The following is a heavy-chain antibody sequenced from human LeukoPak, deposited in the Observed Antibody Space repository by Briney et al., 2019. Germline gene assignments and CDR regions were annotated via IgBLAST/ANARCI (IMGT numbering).Heavy chain of an antibody. D-gene: IGHD3-3*01. Sequence: SVKVSCKASGGTFSSYAISWVRQAPGQGLEWMGGIIPIFGTANYAQKFQGRVTITTDESTSTAYMELSSLRSEDTAVYYCASGMHYITIFGVVIDYYYMDVWGKGTTVTVSS. CDR2: IIPIFGTA. J-gene: IGHJ6*03. CDR3: ASGMHYITIFGVVIDYYYMDV. V-gene: IGHV1-69*05. CDR1: GGTFSSYA.